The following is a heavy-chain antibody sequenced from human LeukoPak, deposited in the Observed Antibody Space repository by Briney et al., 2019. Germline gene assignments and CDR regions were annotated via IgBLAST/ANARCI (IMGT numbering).Heavy chain of an antibody. CDR2: IKSKTDGGTT. CDR3: TTPLGYDFWSGYQDPPPPHYYHYYMDV. Sequence: GGSLRLSSASSGFTFSNAWMSLVRQAPGKGLGWVGRIKSKTDGGTTDYAAPLKGRFTVSRDDSKNTLYLQMNSLKTEDTAVYYCTTPLGYDFWSGYQDPPPPHYYHYYMDVWGKGTTVTVSS. CDR1: GFTFSNAW. J-gene: IGHJ6*03. D-gene: IGHD3-3*01. V-gene: IGHV3-15*01.